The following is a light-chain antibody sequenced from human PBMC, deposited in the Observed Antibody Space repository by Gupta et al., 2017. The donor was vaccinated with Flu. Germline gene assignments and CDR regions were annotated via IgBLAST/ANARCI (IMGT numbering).Light chain of an antibody. J-gene: IGKJ2*01. V-gene: IGKV3-20*01. CDR3: QQFGGSPYT. CDR2: GAP. Sequence: AWYQQKLGQPLSLLIYGAPNRATVISDRFSGSGSGTDLTLTISRAEPEDCGVYYCQQFGGSPYTFGQGSQLEIK.